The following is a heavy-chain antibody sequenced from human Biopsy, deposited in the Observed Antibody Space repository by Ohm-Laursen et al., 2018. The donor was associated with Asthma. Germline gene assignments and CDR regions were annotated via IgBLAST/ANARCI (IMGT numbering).Heavy chain of an antibody. CDR2: MYYGEPT. CDR3: ARHDHRWDTYADF. Sequence: GTLSLTCTVSGASITSSAYYWGWIRQPPGKGLEWIGSMYYGEPTYYTPSLKSRVTISVDTSKNRFSLVRSSVTAADTAVYYCARHDHRWDTYADFWGQGTPVTVSS. D-gene: IGHD2-2*01. J-gene: IGHJ4*02. V-gene: IGHV4-39*01. CDR1: GASITSSAYY.